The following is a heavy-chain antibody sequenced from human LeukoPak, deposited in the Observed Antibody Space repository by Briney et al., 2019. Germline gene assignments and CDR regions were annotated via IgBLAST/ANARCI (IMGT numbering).Heavy chain of an antibody. CDR3: ASGGGWRAAAGKNNWFDP. D-gene: IGHD6-13*01. V-gene: IGHV1-69*06. CDR2: IIPIFGTA. J-gene: IGHJ5*02. CDR1: GYTFTSYY. Sequence: ASVKVSCKASGYTFTSYYIYWVRQAPGQGLEWMGGIIPIFGTANYAQKFQGRVTITADKSTSTAYMELSSLRSEDTAVYYCASGGGWRAAAGKNNWFDPWGQGTLVTVSS.